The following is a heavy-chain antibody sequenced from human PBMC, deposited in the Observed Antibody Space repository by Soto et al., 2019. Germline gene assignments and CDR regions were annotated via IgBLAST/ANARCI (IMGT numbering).Heavy chain of an antibody. CDR1: GGSISSSSYY. CDR3: ARLEMATISGVDY. Sequence: QLQLQESGPGLVKPSETLSLTCTVSGGSISSSSYYWGWIRQPPGKGLEWIGSIYYSGSTYYNPSLKSRGTIYVDTSKNQFSLKLSSVTAADTAVYYCARLEMATISGVDYWGQGTLVTVSS. V-gene: IGHV4-39*01. CDR2: IYYSGST. J-gene: IGHJ4*02. D-gene: IGHD5-12*01.